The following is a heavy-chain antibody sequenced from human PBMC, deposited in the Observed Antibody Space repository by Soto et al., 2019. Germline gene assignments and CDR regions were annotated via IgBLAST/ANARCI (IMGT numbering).Heavy chain of an antibody. Sequence: SVTVSCKASGYTFSNYGIAWVRPAPGQGLEGMGWISTYNGDTHYAQGLQGRVTMTTDTNTSTAYLELRSLRSDDTAVYFCARDPSNTSGWHTTFDYWGQGTLVTVTS. V-gene: IGHV1-18*04. CDR2: ISTYNGDT. CDR1: GYTFSNYG. CDR3: ARDPSNTSGWHTTFDY. J-gene: IGHJ4*02. D-gene: IGHD6-19*01.